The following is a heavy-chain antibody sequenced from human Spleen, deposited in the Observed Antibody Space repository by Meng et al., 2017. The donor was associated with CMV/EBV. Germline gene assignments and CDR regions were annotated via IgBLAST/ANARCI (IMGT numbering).Heavy chain of an antibody. CDR2: INHSGST. CDR1: GGSFSGYY. V-gene: IGHV4-34*01. CDR3: ARGNSGREWFDP. J-gene: IGHJ5*02. Sequence: QLQLQEGGAGLLTPSETRSLTCAVYGGSFSGYYGSWIRQPPGKGLEWIGEINHSGSTNYNPSLKSRVTISVDTSKNQFSLKLSSVTAADTAVYYCARGNSGREWFDPWGQGTLVTVPS. D-gene: IGHD6-19*01.